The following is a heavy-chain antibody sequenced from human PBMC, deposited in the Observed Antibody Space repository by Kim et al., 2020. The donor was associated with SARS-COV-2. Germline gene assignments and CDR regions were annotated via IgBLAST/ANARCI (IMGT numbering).Heavy chain of an antibody. CDR1: GFTFSSYV. V-gene: IGHV3-64D*09. CDR3: VKDRRDGYKHYYYYGMDV. Sequence: GGSLRLSCSASGFTFSSYVMHWVRQAPGKGLEYVSAISSNGGSTYYADSVKGRFTISRDNSKNTLYLQMSSLRAEDTAVYYCVKDRRDGYKHYYYYGMDVWGQGTTVTVSS. CDR2: ISSNGGST. J-gene: IGHJ6*02. D-gene: IGHD5-12*01.